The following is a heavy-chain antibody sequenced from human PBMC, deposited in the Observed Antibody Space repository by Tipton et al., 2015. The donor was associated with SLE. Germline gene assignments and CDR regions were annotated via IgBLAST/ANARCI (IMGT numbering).Heavy chain of an antibody. J-gene: IGHJ1*01. D-gene: IGHD3-10*01. Sequence: LRLSCTVSGGSISSYYWSWIRQPPGKGLEWIGYIYYSGSTNYNPSLKSRVTISVDTFKNQFSLKLSSVTAADTAVYYCARVRGRGYFQHWGQGTLVTVSS. CDR3: ARVRGRGYFQH. V-gene: IGHV4-59*01. CDR2: IYYSGST. CDR1: GGSISSYY.